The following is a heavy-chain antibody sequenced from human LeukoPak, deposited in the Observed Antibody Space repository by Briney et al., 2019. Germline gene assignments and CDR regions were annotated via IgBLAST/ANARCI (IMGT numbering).Heavy chain of an antibody. CDR1: GFNFSNYR. J-gene: IGHJ4*02. D-gene: IGHD3-16*01. Sequence: PGGPLTLSCVVSGFNFSNYRMNWVRQAPGKGLEWVANIKHDGSEKYYVDSVKGRFSISRDNAKKSLYLQMNSLRAEDTAVYYCARALSHCLDYWGQGTLVTVSS. V-gene: IGHV3-7*01. CDR2: IKHDGSEK. CDR3: ARALSHCLDY.